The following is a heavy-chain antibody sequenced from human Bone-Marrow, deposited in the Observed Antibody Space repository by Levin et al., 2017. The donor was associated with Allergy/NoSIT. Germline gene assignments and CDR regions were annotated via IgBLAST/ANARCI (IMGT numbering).Heavy chain of an antibody. V-gene: IGHV3-21*06. Sequence: PGGSLRLSCAASGFTFRTYGMHWIRQAPGKGLELVSSIASSVSHTYYADSLKGRFTISRDNAKNLLYLQMDSLRPEDTAVYYCARGQGGLQLLPFDYWGQGTLVTVSS. D-gene: IGHD2-2*01. CDR1: GFTFRTYG. J-gene: IGHJ4*02. CDR3: ARGQGGLQLLPFDY. CDR2: IASSVSHT.